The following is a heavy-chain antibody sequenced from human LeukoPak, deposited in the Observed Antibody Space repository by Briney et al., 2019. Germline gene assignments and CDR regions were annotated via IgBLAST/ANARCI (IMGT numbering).Heavy chain of an antibody. CDR3: ASTTGTTQDPSYI. D-gene: IGHD1-1*01. Sequence: SETLSLTCAVYGGPLSGYYWSWSRQPPGKGLERIGEINHSGSTNYNPSLKSRVTISVDTSKHQFSLKLSSVTAADTAVYYCASTTGTTQDPSYIWGQGTMVTVSS. V-gene: IGHV4-34*01. CDR1: GGPLSGYY. J-gene: IGHJ3*02. CDR2: INHSGST.